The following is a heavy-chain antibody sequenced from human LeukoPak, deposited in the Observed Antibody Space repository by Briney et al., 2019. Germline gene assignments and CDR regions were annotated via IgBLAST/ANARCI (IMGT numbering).Heavy chain of an antibody. V-gene: IGHV4-34*01. CDR1: GGSFSGYY. Sequence: SETLSLTCAVYGGSFSGYYWSWIRQPPGKGLEWIGEINHSGSTNYNPSLKSRVTISVDTSKNQFSLKLSSVTAADTAVYYCARSAVAGPTGDAFDIRGQGTMVTVSS. CDR2: INHSGST. D-gene: IGHD6-19*01. J-gene: IGHJ3*02. CDR3: ARSAVAGPTGDAFDI.